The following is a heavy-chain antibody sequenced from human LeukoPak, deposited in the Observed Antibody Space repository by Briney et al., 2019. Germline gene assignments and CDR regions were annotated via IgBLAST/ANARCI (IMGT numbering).Heavy chain of an antibody. CDR2: INSDGSST. V-gene: IGHV3-74*01. J-gene: IGHJ4*02. CDR1: GFTFSSYW. Sequence: GGSLRLSCVASGFTFSSYWMHWVRQAPGKGLVWVSRINSDGSSTSYADSVKGRFTISRDNAKNTLYLQMNSLRAEDTAVYYCARASSSWSYFDYWGQGTLVTVSS. CDR3: ARASSSWSYFDY. D-gene: IGHD6-13*01.